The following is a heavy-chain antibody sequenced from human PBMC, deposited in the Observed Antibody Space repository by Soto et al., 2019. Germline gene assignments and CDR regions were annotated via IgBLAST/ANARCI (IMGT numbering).Heavy chain of an antibody. J-gene: IGHJ5*02. CDR2: SNPRGFFP. V-gene: IGHV1-46*01. CDR1: GSTFTSYN. CDR3: ARAAGRFGELFWFEP. Sequence: QVQLVQSGAEVKKPGASVKVSCKASGSTFTSYNIHWVRQAPGQGLEWVGMSNPRGFFPTHARNSRGRVTMTGATSTSVVYMELTILRSEDTAVYYCARAAGRFGELFWFEPWGEGPLVSVAS. D-gene: IGHD3-10*01.